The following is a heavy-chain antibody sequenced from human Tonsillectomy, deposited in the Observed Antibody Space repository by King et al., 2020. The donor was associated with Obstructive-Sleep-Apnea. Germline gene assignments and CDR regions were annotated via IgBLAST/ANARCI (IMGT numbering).Heavy chain of an antibody. J-gene: IGHJ4*02. CDR1: GGSISSFY. CDR3: ARGVVATIFDY. V-gene: IGHV4-59*01. Sequence: QLQESGPGLVKPSETLSLTCTVSGGSISSFYWNWIRQPPGKGLEWIGYIYFSGNTNYNPSLKGRVTISVDTSQNQFSLKLSSVTAADTAVYYCARGVVATIFDYWGQGTLVTVSS. D-gene: IGHD5-12*01. CDR2: IYFSGNT.